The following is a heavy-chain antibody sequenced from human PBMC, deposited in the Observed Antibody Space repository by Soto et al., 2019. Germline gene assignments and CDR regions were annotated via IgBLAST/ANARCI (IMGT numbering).Heavy chain of an antibody. CDR1: GFDFSRYV. V-gene: IGHV3-30*01. CDR3: VTEDESSGHAGTFHH. D-gene: IGHD3-22*01. J-gene: IGHJ1*01. CDR2: ISHDPNNI. Sequence: QFQLVESGGGVVQPGRSLRLACAASGFDFSRYVMHWVRQAPCKGLECVALISHDPNNIAFGDSVKGRFTISRDNSKNMLSLQMDRLTPEDTAVYYCVTEDESSGHAGTFHHWGQGTQVTVSS.